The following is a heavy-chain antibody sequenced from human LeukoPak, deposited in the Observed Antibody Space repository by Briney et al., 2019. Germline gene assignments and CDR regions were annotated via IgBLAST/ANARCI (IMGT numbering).Heavy chain of an antibody. CDR2: INHSGST. Sequence: SETLSLTCAVDAGSFSDYFWSWIRQPPGKGLEWIGEINHSGSTNYNPSLKSRVIMSVDTSKNQFSLKLSSVTAADTAVYYCARGRYSSGWFIIRFDYWGQGTLVTVSS. J-gene: IGHJ4*02. V-gene: IGHV4-34*01. D-gene: IGHD6-19*01. CDR1: AGSFSDYF. CDR3: ARGRYSSGWFIIRFDY.